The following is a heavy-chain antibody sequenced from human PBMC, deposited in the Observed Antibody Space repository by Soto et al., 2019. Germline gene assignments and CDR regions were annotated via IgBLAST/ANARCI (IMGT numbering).Heavy chain of an antibody. CDR2: ISWNSGSI. V-gene: IGHV3-9*01. Sequence: EVQLVESGGGLAQPGRSLRLSCAASGFTFDDYAMHWVRQAPGKGLEWVSGISWNSGSIGYADSVKGRFTISRDNAKNSLYLHMNSLRAEDTALYYCAKDGGYGNPYYYYGMDVWGQGTTVTVSS. CDR3: AKDGGYGNPYYYYGMDV. CDR1: GFTFDDYA. D-gene: IGHD4-4*01. J-gene: IGHJ6*02.